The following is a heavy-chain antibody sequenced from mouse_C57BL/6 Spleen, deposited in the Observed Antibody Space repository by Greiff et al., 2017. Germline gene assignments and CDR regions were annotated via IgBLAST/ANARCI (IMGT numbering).Heavy chain of an antibody. CDR2: ISDGGSYT. CDR3: ARDYDYYGSSYFAC. J-gene: IGHJ3*01. Sequence: EVMLVESGGGLVKPGGSLKLSCAASGFTFSSYAMSWVRQTPEKRLEWVATISDGGSYTYYPDNVKGRFTISRDNAKNNLYLQMSHLKSEDTAMYYCARDYDYYGSSYFACRGQGTLVTVSA. CDR1: GFTFSSYA. V-gene: IGHV5-4*01. D-gene: IGHD1-1*01.